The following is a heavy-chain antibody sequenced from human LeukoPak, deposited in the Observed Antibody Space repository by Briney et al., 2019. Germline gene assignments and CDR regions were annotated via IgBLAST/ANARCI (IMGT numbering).Heavy chain of an antibody. V-gene: IGHV3-21*01. Sequence: GGSLRLSCAASGFTFSSYNMNWVRQAPGKGLEWVSSISSISTYIYYADSVKGRFTISRDNAKNSLYLQMNSLRAEDTAVYYCAELGITMIGGVWGKGTTVTISS. CDR3: AELGITMIGGV. CDR2: ISSISTYI. J-gene: IGHJ6*04. D-gene: IGHD3-10*02. CDR1: GFTFSSYN.